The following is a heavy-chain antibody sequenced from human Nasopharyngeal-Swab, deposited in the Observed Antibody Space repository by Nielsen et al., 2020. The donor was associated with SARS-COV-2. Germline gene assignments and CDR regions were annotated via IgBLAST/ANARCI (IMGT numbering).Heavy chain of an antibody. Sequence: SVKVSCKASGGTFSSYAISWVRQAPGQGLEWMGRIIPILGIANYAQKFQGRVTITADKSTSTAYMELSSLRPEDTAVYYCAAGADYYYYYMDVWGKGTTVTVSS. CDR1: GGTFSSYA. D-gene: IGHD1-26*01. J-gene: IGHJ6*03. CDR2: IIPILGIA. CDR3: AAGADYYYYYMDV. V-gene: IGHV1-69*04.